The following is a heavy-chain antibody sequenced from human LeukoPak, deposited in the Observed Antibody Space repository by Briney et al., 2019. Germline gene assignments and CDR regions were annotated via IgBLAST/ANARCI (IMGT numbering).Heavy chain of an antibody. CDR2: INSDGTST. V-gene: IGHV3-74*01. CDR3: ARSGYYYDSSDLIDY. Sequence: PGGSLRLSCAASGFTVSNFWMHWVRQAPGQGLVWVSRINSDGTSTNYADSVKGRLTISRDNTKNTLYLQMNSLTVEDTAVYYCARSGYYYDSSDLIDYWGQGTLVTASS. CDR1: GFTVSNFW. D-gene: IGHD3-22*01. J-gene: IGHJ4*02.